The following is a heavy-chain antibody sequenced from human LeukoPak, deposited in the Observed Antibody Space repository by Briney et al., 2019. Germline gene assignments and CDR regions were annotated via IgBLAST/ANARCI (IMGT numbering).Heavy chain of an antibody. CDR1: GFTVSSNY. CDR2: IYSGSST. Sequence: PGGSLRLSCAASGFTVSSNYMSWVRQAPGKGLEWVSVIYSGSSTYYADSVKGRFTISRDNSKNTLYPQMDSLRGEDTAVYYCARVAFRSSSYISGIDYWGQGTLVTVSS. D-gene: IGHD6-6*01. CDR3: ARVAFRSSSYISGIDY. J-gene: IGHJ4*02. V-gene: IGHV3-53*01.